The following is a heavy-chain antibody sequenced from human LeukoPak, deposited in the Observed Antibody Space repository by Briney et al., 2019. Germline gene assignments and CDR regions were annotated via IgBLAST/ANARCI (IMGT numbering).Heavy chain of an antibody. Sequence: ASVKVSCKASGYTFTSYYMHWVRQAPGQGLEWMGRINPNSGGTNYAQKFQGRVTMTRDTSISTAYMELSRLRSDDTAVYYCASGLYCGGDCYSWYFDLWGRGTLVTVSS. CDR3: ASGLYCGGDCYSWYFDL. V-gene: IGHV1-2*06. CDR1: GYTFTSYY. D-gene: IGHD2-21*02. CDR2: INPNSGGT. J-gene: IGHJ2*01.